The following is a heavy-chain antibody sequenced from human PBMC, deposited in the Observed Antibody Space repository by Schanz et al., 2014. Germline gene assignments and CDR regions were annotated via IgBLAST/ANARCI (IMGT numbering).Heavy chain of an antibody. CDR1: GYTFTGYY. J-gene: IGHJ4*02. D-gene: IGHD3-10*01. V-gene: IGHV1-2*04. CDR3: ARGAPLLWFGEFSSSGSYFDY. Sequence: QVQLVQSGAEVKKPGASVKVSCKASGYTFTGYYMHWVRQAPGQGLEWMGWINPNSGGTNYAQKFQGWVTMTRDTSLSTAYMELSRLRSDDTAVYYCARGAPLLWFGEFSSSGSYFDYWGQGTLVTVSS. CDR2: INPNSGGT.